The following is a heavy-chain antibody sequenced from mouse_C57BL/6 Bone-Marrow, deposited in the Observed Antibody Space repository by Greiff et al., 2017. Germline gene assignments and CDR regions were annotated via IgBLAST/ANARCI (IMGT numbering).Heavy chain of an antibody. J-gene: IGHJ4*01. D-gene: IGHD1-1*01. V-gene: IGHV5-12*01. CDR1: GFTFSDYY. Sequence: EVKLMESGGGLVQPGGSLKLSCAASGFTFSDYYMYWVRQTPEKRLEWVAYISNGGGSTYYPDTVKGRFTISRDNAKKTLYLQMSRLKSEDTAMYYCARRGTTVVAVDYWGQGTSVTVSS. CDR2: ISNGGGST. CDR3: ARRGTTVVAVDY.